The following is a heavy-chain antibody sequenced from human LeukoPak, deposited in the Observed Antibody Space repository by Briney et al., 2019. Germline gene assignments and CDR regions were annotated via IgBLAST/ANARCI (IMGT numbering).Heavy chain of an antibody. J-gene: IGHJ4*02. CDR2: ITPIFGTP. V-gene: IGHV1-69*13. CDR1: GGTFSSYP. CDR3: ARNSRVVSTSGLNY. D-gene: IGHD4-23*01. Sequence: SVKVSCKVSGGTFSSYPISWVRQAPGQGLEWMGEITPIFGTPDYAQNFQGRVTITADESTTTAYMELSSLRSEDTAIYYCARNSRVVSTSGLNYWGQGTLVTVSS.